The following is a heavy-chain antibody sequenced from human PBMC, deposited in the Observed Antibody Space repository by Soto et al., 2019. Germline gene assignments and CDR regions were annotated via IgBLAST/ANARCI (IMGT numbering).Heavy chain of an antibody. CDR1: GFIFSSYG. CDR3: AKDGASVGAPYYYYGMDV. J-gene: IGHJ6*02. D-gene: IGHD1-26*01. V-gene: IGHV3-30*18. Sequence: PGGSLRLSCAASGFIFSSYGLHWVRQAPGKGLEWVAAISNDGRNTYYADSVRGRFTISRDNSKTTLFLQMNSLKPEDTAVYYCAKDGASVGAPYYYYGMDVWGQGTTVTVS. CDR2: ISNDGRNT.